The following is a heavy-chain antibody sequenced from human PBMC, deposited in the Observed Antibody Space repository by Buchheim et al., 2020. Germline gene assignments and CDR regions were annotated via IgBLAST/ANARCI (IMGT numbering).Heavy chain of an antibody. CDR3: ATHKSSGWFGIRFDY. D-gene: IGHD6-19*01. CDR1: GFTFSSYA. V-gene: IGHV3-23*01. J-gene: IGHJ4*02. CDR2: IGGSGGST. Sequence: EVQLLESGGGLVQPGGSLRLSCAASGFTFSSYAMSWVRQAPGKGLEWVSAIGGSGGSTYYADSVKGRFTISRDNSKKTLYLKMNSLRAEDTAVYYCATHKSSGWFGIRFDYWGQGTL.